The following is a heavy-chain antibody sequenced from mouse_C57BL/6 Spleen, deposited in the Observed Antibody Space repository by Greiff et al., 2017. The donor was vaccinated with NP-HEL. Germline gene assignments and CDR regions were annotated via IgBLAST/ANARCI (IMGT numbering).Heavy chain of an antibody. CDR1: GFTFSDYG. Sequence: EVQLMESGGGLVKPGGSLKLSCAASGFTFSDYGMYWVRQAPEKGLEWVAYISSGSSSIYYADTVKGRFTISRDNAKNTLFLQMTSLRTEDTAMYYGARADYGSWHFAYWGQGTLVTVSA. CDR3: ARADYGSWHFAY. V-gene: IGHV5-17*01. D-gene: IGHD1-1*01. CDR2: ISSGSSSI. J-gene: IGHJ3*01.